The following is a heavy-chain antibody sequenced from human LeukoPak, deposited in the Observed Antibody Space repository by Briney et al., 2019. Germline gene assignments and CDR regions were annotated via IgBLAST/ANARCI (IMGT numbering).Heavy chain of an antibody. CDR3: ARHRSYCGGDCYSPLDNWFDP. CDR1: GGSISSSSYY. Sequence: SETLSLTCTVSGGSISSSSYYWGWIRQPPGTGLEWIGSIYYSGSTYYNPSLKSRVTISVDTSKNQFSLKLSSVTAADTAVYYCARHRSYCGGDCYSPLDNWFDPWGQGTLVTVSS. V-gene: IGHV4-39*01. D-gene: IGHD2-21*01. CDR2: IYYSGST. J-gene: IGHJ5*02.